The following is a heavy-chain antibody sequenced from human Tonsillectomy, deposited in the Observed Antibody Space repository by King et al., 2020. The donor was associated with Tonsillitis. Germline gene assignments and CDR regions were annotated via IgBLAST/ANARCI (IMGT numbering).Heavy chain of an antibody. J-gene: IGHJ4*02. CDR3: TRAPGVAPDY. CDR2: IRVKAYGGTT. D-gene: IGHD3-3*01. CDR1: GFTFGDYG. V-gene: IGHV3-49*03. Sequence: EVQLVESGGCLVQPGLSLRLSSTASGFTFGDYGMSWFRQAPGKGLEWVGFIRVKAYGGTTEYAASVKGRFTISRDDSENIAYLQMNSLKTEDTAVYYCTRAPGVAPDYWGQGTLVTVSS.